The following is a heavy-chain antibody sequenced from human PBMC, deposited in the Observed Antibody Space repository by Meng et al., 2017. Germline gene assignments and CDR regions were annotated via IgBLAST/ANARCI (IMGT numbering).Heavy chain of an antibody. CDR2: IIPIFGTA. V-gene: IGHV1-69*01. Sequence: QVLGVHSGAEVKKPGSSVKVSCKASGGTFSSYAISWVLQAPGQGLEWMGGIIPIFGTANYAQKVQGRVTITADESTSTAYMELSSLRSEDTAVYYCARGGDGYNFYYFDYWGQGTLVTVSS. D-gene: IGHD5-24*01. CDR1: GGTFSSYA. CDR3: ARGGDGYNFYYFDY. J-gene: IGHJ4*02.